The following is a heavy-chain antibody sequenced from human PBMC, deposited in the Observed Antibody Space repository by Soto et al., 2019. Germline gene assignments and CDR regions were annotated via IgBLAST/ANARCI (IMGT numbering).Heavy chain of an antibody. CDR2: IYYSGST. D-gene: IGHD1-26*01. CDR3: AREGEANWFDP. J-gene: IGHJ5*02. CDR1: GGSISRSSSY. V-gene: IGHV4-39*02. Sequence: SETLSLTCTVSGGSISRSSSYWGWIRQPPGKGLELIGTIYYSGSTYYNPSLKSRVTISVDTSKNQFSVNLSSVTAADTAVYYCAREGEANWFDPWGQGTLVTVSS.